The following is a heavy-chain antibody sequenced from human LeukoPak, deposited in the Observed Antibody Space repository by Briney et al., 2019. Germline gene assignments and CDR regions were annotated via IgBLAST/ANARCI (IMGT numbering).Heavy chain of an antibody. CDR3: ARDRWVIVPAAIGDYYYYYYMDV. Sequence: SVKVSCKASGGTFSSYAISWVRQAPGQGLEWMGGIIPIFGTANYAEKFQGRVTITADESTSTAYMELSSLRSEDTAVYYCARDRWVIVPAAIGDYYYYYYMDVWGKGTTVTVSS. J-gene: IGHJ6*03. CDR1: GGTFSSYA. CDR2: IIPIFGTA. D-gene: IGHD2-2*02. V-gene: IGHV1-69*01.